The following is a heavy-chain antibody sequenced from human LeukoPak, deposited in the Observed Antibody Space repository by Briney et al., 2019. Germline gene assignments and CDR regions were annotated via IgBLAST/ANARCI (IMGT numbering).Heavy chain of an antibody. CDR3: ARRIFGVVSPIGYMDV. J-gene: IGHJ6*03. CDR2: INHSGST. Sequence: PSETLSLTCAVYGGSFSGYYWSWIRQPPGKGLEWIGEINHSGSTNYNPSLKSRVTISVDTSKNQFSLKLSSVTAADTAVYYCARRIFGVVSPIGYMDVWGKGTTVTVSS. V-gene: IGHV4-34*01. D-gene: IGHD3-3*01. CDR1: GGSFSGYY.